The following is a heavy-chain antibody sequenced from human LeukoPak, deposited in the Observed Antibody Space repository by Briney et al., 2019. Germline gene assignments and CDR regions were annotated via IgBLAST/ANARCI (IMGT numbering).Heavy chain of an antibody. Sequence: NPGGSLRLSCAASGFTFSSYSMNWVRQAPGKGLEWVSSISSSSSYIYYADSVKGRFTISRDNAKNTLYLQMDSLRGEDTAVYYCAKDFRIGYSAHFDYWGQGALVTVSS. J-gene: IGHJ4*02. D-gene: IGHD2-21*01. CDR3: AKDFRIGYSAHFDY. CDR1: GFTFSSYS. CDR2: ISSSSSYI. V-gene: IGHV3-21*04.